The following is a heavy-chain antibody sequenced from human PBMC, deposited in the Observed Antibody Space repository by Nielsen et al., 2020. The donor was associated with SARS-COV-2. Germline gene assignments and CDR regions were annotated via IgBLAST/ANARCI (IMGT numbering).Heavy chain of an antibody. CDR2: IYYSGST. CDR1: GCSISSSSYY. D-gene: IGHD3-3*01. J-gene: IGHJ6*03. Sequence: ESLKISCTVSGCSISSSSYYWGWIRQPPGKGLEWIGSIYYSGSTYYNPSLKSRVTISVDTSKNQFSLKLSSVTAADTAVYYCARGPMGDFWSGYYEYYYYYYYMDVWGKGTTVTVSS. V-gene: IGHV4-39*01. CDR3: ARGPMGDFWSGYYEYYYYYYYMDV.